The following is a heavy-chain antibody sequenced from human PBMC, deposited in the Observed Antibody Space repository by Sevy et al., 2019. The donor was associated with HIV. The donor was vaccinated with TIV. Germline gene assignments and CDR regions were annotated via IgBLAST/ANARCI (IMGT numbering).Heavy chain of an antibody. V-gene: IGHV3-30*02. J-gene: IGHJ4*02. Sequence: GGSLRLSCAASGVTIGSSVIHWVRQAPGKGLEWVALTRHAGAVIDYAKSVKGRFTLSADNAKNTVYVEMTSLRVEDTAIYRCAEEVGSSGSAGYLDYWGPGTLVTVSS. CDR2: TRHAGAVI. CDR1: GVTIGSSV. CDR3: AEEVGSSGSAGYLDY. D-gene: IGHD3-22*01.